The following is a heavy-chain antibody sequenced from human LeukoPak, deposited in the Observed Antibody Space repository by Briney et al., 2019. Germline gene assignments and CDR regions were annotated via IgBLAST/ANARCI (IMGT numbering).Heavy chain of an antibody. CDR1: GFTIISYW. CDR3: ARARIDY. Sequence: GGSLRLSCVGSGFTIISYWRTWVRQAPGKGLEWVANIKDDGSEKYSVDSVKGRFTISRDNAKNLLYMQMSSLRAEDTAVYYCARARIDYWGQGTLVTVSS. CDR2: IKDDGSEK. V-gene: IGHV3-7*04. J-gene: IGHJ4*02.